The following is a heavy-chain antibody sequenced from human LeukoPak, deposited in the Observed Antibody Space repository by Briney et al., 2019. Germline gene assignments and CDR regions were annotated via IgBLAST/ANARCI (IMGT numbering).Heavy chain of an antibody. Sequence: GGSLRLSCAASGFSIDSFAMLWVRQAPGKGLEYVSAIDSNGDRTYYANSVKGRFTVSSDNSKNTLFLQMGSLRAEDMALYYCARVMPGVATSYMDVWGKGTTVTVSS. CDR3: ARVMPGVATSYMDV. CDR2: IDSNGDRT. D-gene: IGHD5-12*01. CDR1: GFSIDSFA. V-gene: IGHV3-64*01. J-gene: IGHJ6*03.